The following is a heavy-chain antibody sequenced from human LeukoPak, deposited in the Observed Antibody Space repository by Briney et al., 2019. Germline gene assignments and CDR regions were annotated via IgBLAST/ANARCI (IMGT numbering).Heavy chain of an antibody. CDR3: AGHFDSATNY. J-gene: IGHJ4*02. V-gene: IGHV3-53*01. D-gene: IGHD3-10*01. CDR1: GFIFSSNY. CDR2: LYISGGT. Sequence: GGSLRLSCAASGFIFSSNYMTWVRQAPGKGLEWVSILYISGGTYYADSVKGRFTISRDNSKNTVYLQMNSLRAEDTAVYYCAGHFDSATNYWGQGTLVTVSS.